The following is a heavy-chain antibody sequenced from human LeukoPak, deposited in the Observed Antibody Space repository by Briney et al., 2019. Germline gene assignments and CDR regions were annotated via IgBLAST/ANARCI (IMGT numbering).Heavy chain of an antibody. CDR2: MNPNSGNT. V-gene: IGHV1-8*01. CDR1: GYTFTSYD. Sequence: ASVKVSCKASGYTFTSYDINWVRQATGQGLEWMGWMNPNSGNTGYAQKFQGRVTMTRNTSISTACMELSNLRSEDTAVYYCAVRYCSSTSCIDYWGQGTLVAVSS. D-gene: IGHD2-2*01. CDR3: AVRYCSSTSCIDY. J-gene: IGHJ4*02.